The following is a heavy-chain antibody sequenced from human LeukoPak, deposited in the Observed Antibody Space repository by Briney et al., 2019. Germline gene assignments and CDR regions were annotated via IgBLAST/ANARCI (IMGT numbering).Heavy chain of an antibody. CDR2: IKEDGSEE. Sequence: GSLRLSCAASGFTFSSYWMTWVRQAPGKGLECVANIKEDGSEEYYVDSVKGRFTISRDNAKNSLHLQMNSLRAEDTAVYYCARDWLAGNPYHAFDLWGKGTMVTVSS. J-gene: IGHJ3*01. CDR1: GFTFSSYW. CDR3: ARDWLAGNPYHAFDL. V-gene: IGHV3-7*01. D-gene: IGHD3-22*01.